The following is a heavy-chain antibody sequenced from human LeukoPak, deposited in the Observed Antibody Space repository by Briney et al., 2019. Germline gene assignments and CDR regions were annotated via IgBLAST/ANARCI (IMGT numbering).Heavy chain of an antibody. CDR2: IYYSGTT. CDR1: GGSISSPSYY. CDR3: VRQYYDILTGYSDLFDI. J-gene: IGHJ3*02. D-gene: IGHD3-9*01. V-gene: IGHV4-39*01. Sequence: PSETLSLTCTVSGGSISSPSYYWGWIRQSPGKGLEWIGSIYYSGTTQDNPSLMSRVTISVDTSKNQFSLKLTSVTAADTSVYYCVRQYYDILTGYSDLFDIWGPGTKVSVSS.